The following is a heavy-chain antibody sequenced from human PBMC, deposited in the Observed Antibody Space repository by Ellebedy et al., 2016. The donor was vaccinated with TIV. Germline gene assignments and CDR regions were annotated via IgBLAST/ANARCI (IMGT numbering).Heavy chain of an antibody. J-gene: IGHJ4*02. CDR3: ARDNWENMFFDY. D-gene: IGHD3-10*02. CDR2: TSDDETSK. V-gene: IGHV3-30-3*01. Sequence: GGSLRLSCAASGFLFSDYTMHWVRQAPGKGLEWVAVTSDDETSKHYADSVKGRFTISRDNSKNTLYLQMNSLRAEDTAVYYCARDNWENMFFDYWGQGTLVTVSS. CDR1: GFLFSDYT.